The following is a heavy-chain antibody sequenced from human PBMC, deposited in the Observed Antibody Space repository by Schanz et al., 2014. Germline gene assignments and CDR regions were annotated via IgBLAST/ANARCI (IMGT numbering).Heavy chain of an antibody. Sequence: EVQLVESGGGLVQPGGSLRLSCAASGFTFSNYALHWVRQAPGKGLEYVSSISSNGGSTYYLNSVEGRFTISRDNSKNALYLQMGSLRAEDMAVYFCARECDYDFLPGHSQRRGYFQYWGQGTLVTVSS. V-gene: IGHV3-64*01. CDR3: ARECDYDFLPGHSQRRGYFQY. D-gene: IGHD3-9*01. CDR1: GFTFSNYA. CDR2: ISSNGGST. J-gene: IGHJ1*01.